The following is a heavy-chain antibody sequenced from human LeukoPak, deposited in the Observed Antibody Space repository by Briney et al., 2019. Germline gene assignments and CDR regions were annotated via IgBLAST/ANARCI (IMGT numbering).Heavy chain of an antibody. Sequence: SSETLSLTCTVSGGSISSSSYYWGWIRQPPGKGLEWIGSIYYSGSTYYNPSLKSRVTISVDTSKNQFSLKLSSVTAADTAVYWCARQLYSYGLYFDYWGQGTLVTVSS. D-gene: IGHD5-18*01. J-gene: IGHJ4*02. CDR1: GGSISSSSYY. CDR2: IYYSGST. V-gene: IGHV4-39*01. CDR3: ARQLYSYGLYFDY.